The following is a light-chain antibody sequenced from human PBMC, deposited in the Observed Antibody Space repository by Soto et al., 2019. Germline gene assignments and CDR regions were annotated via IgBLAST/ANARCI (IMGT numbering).Light chain of an antibody. J-gene: IGLJ1*01. CDR3: SSFRSGSTL. Sequence: QSVLTQPASVSGSPGQSITISCTGTSSDVGGYNYVSWYQQHPGKAPKLMIYEVSNRPSGVSSRFSGSKSGNTASLTISGLQPEDEADYYCSSFRSGSTLFGTGTKVTVL. CDR2: EVS. V-gene: IGLV2-14*01. CDR1: SSDVGGYNY.